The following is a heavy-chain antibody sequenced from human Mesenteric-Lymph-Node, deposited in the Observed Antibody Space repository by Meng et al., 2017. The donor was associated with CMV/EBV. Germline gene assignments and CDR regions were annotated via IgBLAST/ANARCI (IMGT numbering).Heavy chain of an antibody. CDR1: GYTFIDYY. CDR2: INPKTGGR. CDR3: ARDRDTDWYSPFDY. Sequence: QVQLVQSGAEVKKSGAPVRVSCKASGYTFIDYYINWLRQAPGQGLEWMGRINPKTGGRSYAQNFQGRVTMTRDTSINTAYMEVNRLNSDDTAMYYCARDRDTDWYSPFDYWGPGTLVTVSS. J-gene: IGHJ4*02. V-gene: IGHV1-2*06. D-gene: IGHD3-9*01.